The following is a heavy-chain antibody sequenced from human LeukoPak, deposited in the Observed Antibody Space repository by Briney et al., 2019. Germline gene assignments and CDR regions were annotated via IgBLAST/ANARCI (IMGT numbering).Heavy chain of an antibody. Sequence: GGSLRLSCAASGFTFSGTAMNWVRQAPGKGLEWVSSISSSSSYIYYADSVKGRFTISRDNAKNSLYLQMNSLRAEDTAVYYCARVRASGVAAAGIGPPLYYMDVWGKGTTVTVSS. V-gene: IGHV3-21*01. D-gene: IGHD6-13*01. CDR3: ARVRASGVAAAGIGPPLYYMDV. CDR2: ISSSSSYI. CDR1: GFTFSGTA. J-gene: IGHJ6*03.